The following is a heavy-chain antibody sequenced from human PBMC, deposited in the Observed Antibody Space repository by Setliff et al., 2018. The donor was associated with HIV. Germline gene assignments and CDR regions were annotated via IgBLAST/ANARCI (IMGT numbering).Heavy chain of an antibody. J-gene: IGHJ3*02. Sequence: PSETLSLTCTASGGYISSHYWSWIRQPPGKGLEWIGYVYHSGSTNYNPSLKSRVTISVDTSKKQVSLKLSSVTAADTAVYYCARVSTILGGALDIWGQGTMVTVSS. D-gene: IGHD5-12*01. CDR1: GGYISSHY. CDR2: VYHSGST. V-gene: IGHV4-59*11. CDR3: ARVSTILGGALDI.